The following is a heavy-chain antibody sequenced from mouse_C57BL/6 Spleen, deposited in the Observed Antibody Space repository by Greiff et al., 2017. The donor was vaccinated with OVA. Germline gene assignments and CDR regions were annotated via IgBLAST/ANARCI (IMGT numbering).Heavy chain of an antibody. CDR2: ISDGGSYT. Sequence: EVMLVESGGGLVKPGGSLKLSCAASGFTFSSYAMSWVRQTPEKRLEWVATISDGGSYTYYPDNVKGRFTISRDNAKNNLYLQMSHLKSEDTAMYYCARDGYHRPLYAMDYWGQGTSVTVSS. J-gene: IGHJ4*01. V-gene: IGHV5-4*01. D-gene: IGHD2-2*01. CDR3: ARDGYHRPLYAMDY. CDR1: GFTFSSYA.